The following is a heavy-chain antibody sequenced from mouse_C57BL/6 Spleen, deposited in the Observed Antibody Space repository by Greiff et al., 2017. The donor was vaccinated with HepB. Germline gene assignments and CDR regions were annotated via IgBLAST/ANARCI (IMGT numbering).Heavy chain of an antibody. V-gene: IGHV1-82*01. Sequence: VQLQQSGPELVKPGASVKISCKASGYAFSSSWMNWVKQRPGKGLEWIGRIYPGDGDTNYNGKFKGKATLTADKSSSTAYMQLSSLTSEDSAVYFCAREEDSNYSFAYWGQGTLVTVSA. CDR2: IYPGDGDT. D-gene: IGHD2-5*01. CDR1: GYAFSSSW. J-gene: IGHJ3*01. CDR3: AREEDSNYSFAY.